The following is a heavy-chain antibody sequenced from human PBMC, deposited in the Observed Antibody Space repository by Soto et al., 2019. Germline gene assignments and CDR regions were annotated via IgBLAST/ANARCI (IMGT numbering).Heavy chain of an antibody. CDR3: ARLSGSWQSRFDP. CDR1: GGSISSDDFY. CDR2: IYYSGNT. V-gene: IGHV4-31*03. J-gene: IGHJ5*02. D-gene: IGHD6-13*01. Sequence: QVQLQESGPGLVKPSQTLSLTCTVSGGSISSDDFYWSWIRQHPGKGLEWIGYIYYSGNTYYNPAFKSRVTILVDTSKNQFSLKLSSVTAADTAVYYCARLSGSWQSRFDPWGQGTLVTVSS.